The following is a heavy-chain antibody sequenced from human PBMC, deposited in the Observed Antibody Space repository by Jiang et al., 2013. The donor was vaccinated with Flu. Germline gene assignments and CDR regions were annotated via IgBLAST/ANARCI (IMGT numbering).Heavy chain of an antibody. Sequence: LSCAASGFTFSSYAMNWVRQSPGKGLEWVSGTSNTGYSTYYADSVKGRFTISRDNSKNTLYLQMNSLRAEDTAVYYCAKGEGPNYYASGRPKGFNYYGMDVWGQGTTVTVSS. CDR1: GFTFSSYA. CDR2: TSNTGYST. V-gene: IGHV3-23*01. J-gene: IGHJ6*02. CDR3: AKGEGPNYYASGRPKGFNYYGMDV. D-gene: IGHD3-10*01.